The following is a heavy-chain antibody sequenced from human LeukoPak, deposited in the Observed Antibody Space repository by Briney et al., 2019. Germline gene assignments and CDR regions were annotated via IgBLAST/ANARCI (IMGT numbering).Heavy chain of an antibody. Sequence: ASVKASCKASGYTFTSYGISWVRQAPGQGLEWMGWISAYNGNTNYAQKLQGRVTMTTDTSTSTAYMELRSLRSDDTAVYYCARDLRRAYYDSSGYYSDFDYWGQGTLVTVSS. CDR2: ISAYNGNT. V-gene: IGHV1-18*01. D-gene: IGHD3-22*01. J-gene: IGHJ4*02. CDR3: ARDLRRAYYDSSGYYSDFDY. CDR1: GYTFTSYG.